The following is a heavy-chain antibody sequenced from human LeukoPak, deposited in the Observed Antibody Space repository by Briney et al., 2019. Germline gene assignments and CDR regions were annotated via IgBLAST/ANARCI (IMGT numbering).Heavy chain of an antibody. CDR3: ATTVEVPATHFDH. Sequence: SETLSLTCSVSGGSISSGGHYWSWIRQQPGEGLEWVGYVSYTGSTYYNPSLKSRVTMSVDIAKNQFFLELNSVTAADTAVYFCATTVEVPATHFDHWGQGTLVTVSS. V-gene: IGHV4-31*03. CDR1: GGSISSGGHY. CDR2: VSYTGST. J-gene: IGHJ4*02. D-gene: IGHD2-2*01.